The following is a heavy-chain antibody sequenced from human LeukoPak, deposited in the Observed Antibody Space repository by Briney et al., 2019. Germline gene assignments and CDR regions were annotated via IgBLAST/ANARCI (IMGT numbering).Heavy chain of an antibody. CDR3: AREGLWFGELWRRFDP. CDR1: GGSFSGYY. CDR2: INHSGST. Sequence: SETLSLTCAVYGGSFSGYYWSWIRQPPGKGLEWIGEINHSGSTNYNPSLKSRVTISVDTSKNQFSLKLSSVTAADTAVYYCAREGLWFGELWRRFDPWGQGTLVTVSS. J-gene: IGHJ5*02. V-gene: IGHV4-34*01. D-gene: IGHD3-10*01.